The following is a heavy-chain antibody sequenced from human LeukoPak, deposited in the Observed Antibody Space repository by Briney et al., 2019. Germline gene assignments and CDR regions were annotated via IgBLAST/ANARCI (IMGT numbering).Heavy chain of an antibody. CDR1: GFTFSSYG. CDR3: AREGTGTTLAPDAFDI. J-gene: IGHJ3*02. CDR2: IWYDGSNK. V-gene: IGHV3-33*01. Sequence: GGSLRLSRAACGFTFSSYGMLWVRQAPGKGLEWVAVIWYDGSNKYYADSVKGRFTISRDNSKNTLYLQMNSLRAEDTAVYYCAREGTGTTLAPDAFDIWGQGTMVTVSS. D-gene: IGHD1-7*01.